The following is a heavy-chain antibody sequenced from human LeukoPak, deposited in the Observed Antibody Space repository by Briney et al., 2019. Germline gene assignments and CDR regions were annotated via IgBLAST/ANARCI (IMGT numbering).Heavy chain of an antibody. CDR3: ARHRLDSSSWWLNWFDP. D-gene: IGHD6-13*01. V-gene: IGHV4-59*08. Sequence: PSETLSLTCTVSGGSISSYYWSWIRQPPGKGLEWIGYIYYRGSTNYNPSLKSRVTISVDTSKNQFSLKLSSVTAADTAVYYCARHRLDSSSWWLNWFDPWGQGTLVTVSS. J-gene: IGHJ5*02. CDR1: GGSISSYY. CDR2: IYYRGST.